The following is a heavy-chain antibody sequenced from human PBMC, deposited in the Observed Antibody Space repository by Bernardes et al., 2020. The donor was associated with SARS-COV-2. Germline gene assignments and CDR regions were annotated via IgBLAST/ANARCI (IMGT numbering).Heavy chain of an antibody. CDR3: ASSYGYFDH. D-gene: IGHD4-17*01. J-gene: IGHJ4*02. CDR1: GGSISSYY. CDR2: IYYSGST. Sequence: SETLYLTCTVSGGSISSYYWSWVRQPPGKGLEWIGYIYYSGSTNYNPSLKSRVTISVDTSKNQFSLKLSSVTAADTAVYYCASSYGYFDHWGQGTLVTVSS. V-gene: IGHV4-59*08.